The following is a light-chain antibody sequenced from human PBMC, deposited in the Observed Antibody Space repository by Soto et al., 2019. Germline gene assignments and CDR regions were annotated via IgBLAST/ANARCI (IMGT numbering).Light chain of an antibody. Sequence: EIVLTQSPATLSLSPGQRATLSCRASQTVNTYLAWYQQKPGQAPRLLVHGASNRATGIPARFSGSGSGTDFTLTISSLEPEAFAVYYCQQRSNWPPLTFGGGTRVEIK. CDR3: QQRSNWPPLT. V-gene: IGKV3-11*01. J-gene: IGKJ4*01. CDR2: GAS. CDR1: QTVNTY.